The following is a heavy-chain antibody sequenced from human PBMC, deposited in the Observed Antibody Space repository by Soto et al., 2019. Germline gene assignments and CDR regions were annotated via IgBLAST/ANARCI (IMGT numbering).Heavy chain of an antibody. CDR1: GGSVTNSSYY. V-gene: IGHV4-61*01. Sequence: KPSETLSLTCTVSGGSVTNSSYYWGWIRQSPGKGLEWIGYIYYAGNTKYNPSLQSRVTMSVDSAKNQFSLNLRSVTAADTGVYYCARDHTRRGLWFGEIVGGEYGLDVRGRGTTVPVSS. CDR3: ARDHTRRGLWFGEIVGGEYGLDV. J-gene: IGHJ6*02. D-gene: IGHD3-10*01. CDR2: IYYAGNT.